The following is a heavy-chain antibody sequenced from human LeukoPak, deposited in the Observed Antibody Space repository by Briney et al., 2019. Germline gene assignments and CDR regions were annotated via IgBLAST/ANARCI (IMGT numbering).Heavy chain of an antibody. CDR2: INHSGST. Sequence: SETLSLTCAVYGGSFSGYYWSWIRQPPGKGLEWIGEINHSGSTNYNPSLKSRVTISVDTSKNQFSLKLSSVTAADTAVYYCARAGYSSSHYKIDYWGQGTLVTVSS. CDR3: ARAGYSSSHYKIDY. V-gene: IGHV4-34*01. CDR1: GGSFSGYY. J-gene: IGHJ4*02. D-gene: IGHD6-6*01.